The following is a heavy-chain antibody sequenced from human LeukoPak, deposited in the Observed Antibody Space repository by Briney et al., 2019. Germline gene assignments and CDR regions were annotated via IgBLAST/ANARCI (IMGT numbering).Heavy chain of an antibody. CDR1: GFTFSRYW. CDR2: IKGDGSEK. D-gene: IGHD6-13*01. V-gene: IGHV3-7*01. J-gene: IGHJ4*02. CDR3: AREDPPFIRSSWYTGEMY. Sequence: PGGSLRLSCAASGFTFSRYWMSWVRQAPGKGLEWVANIKGDGSEKYYVDSVKGRFTISRDNAKNSLYLQINSLRAEDTAVYYCAREDPPFIRSSWYTGEMYWGQGTLVTVSS.